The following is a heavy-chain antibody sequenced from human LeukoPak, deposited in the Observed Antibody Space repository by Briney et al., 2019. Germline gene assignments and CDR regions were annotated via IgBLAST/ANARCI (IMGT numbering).Heavy chain of an antibody. CDR1: GFTFSTYS. V-gene: IGHV3-48*04. Sequence: GGSLRLSCAASGFTFSTYSMNWVRQAPGKGLEWVSYISTSSSTIYYADSVKGRFTISRDNAKNSLYLQINNLRAEDTAVYYCATSRSGYFDYWGQGTLVTVSS. CDR2: ISTSSSTI. D-gene: IGHD2-15*01. CDR3: ATSRSGYFDY. J-gene: IGHJ4*02.